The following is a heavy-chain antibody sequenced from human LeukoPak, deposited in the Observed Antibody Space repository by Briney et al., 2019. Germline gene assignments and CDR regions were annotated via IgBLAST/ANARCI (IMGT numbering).Heavy chain of an antibody. J-gene: IGHJ3*02. CDR1: GFTFSSYW. Sequence: GGSLRLSCAASGFTFSSYWMSWVRQAPGKGLERVANIKQDGSEKYYVDSVKGRFTISRDNAKNSLYLQMNSLRAEDTAVYYCARADDFWSGYYAMGAFDIWGQGTMVTVSS. D-gene: IGHD3-3*01. V-gene: IGHV3-7*01. CDR3: ARADDFWSGYYAMGAFDI. CDR2: IKQDGSEK.